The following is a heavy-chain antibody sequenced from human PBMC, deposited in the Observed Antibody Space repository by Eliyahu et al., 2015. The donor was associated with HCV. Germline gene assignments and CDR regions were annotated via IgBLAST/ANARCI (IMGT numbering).Heavy chain of an antibody. V-gene: IGHV5-51*01. Sequence: EVQLVQSGAEVKKPGESLKISCKGSGYSFTSYWIGWVRQMPGKGPGVGGGLISRGDSDTRYSLSFQGQVTISADKSISTAYLQWSSLKASDTAMYYCASSSSSWYPGGVWDYWGQGTLVTVSS. D-gene: IGHD6-13*01. CDR3: ASSSSSWYPGGVWDY. CDR1: GYSFTSYW. CDR2: ISRGDSDT. J-gene: IGHJ4*02.